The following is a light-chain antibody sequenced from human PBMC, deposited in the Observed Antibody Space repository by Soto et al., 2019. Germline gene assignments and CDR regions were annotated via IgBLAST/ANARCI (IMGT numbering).Light chain of an antibody. J-gene: IGKJ4*01. V-gene: IGKV3-11*01. CDR1: QNIYSY. Sequence: EIVMTQSPATLSVSPGERATLSCRASQNIYSYLAWYQQKPGQAPKLLIYDASTRATGIPARFSGSGSGTDFTLSISSLEPEDSAVYFCQQRSSRPLPRTFGGGTKVDIK. CDR3: QQRSSRPLPRT. CDR2: DAS.